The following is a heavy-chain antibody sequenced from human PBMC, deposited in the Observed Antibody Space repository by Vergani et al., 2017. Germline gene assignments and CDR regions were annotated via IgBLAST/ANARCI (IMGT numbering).Heavy chain of an antibody. Sequence: EVQLVPSGAEVKKPGESLKISCKGSGYSLTSYWIGWVRQMPGKGLEWMGIIYPGDSDTRYSPSFQVQVTISADKSISTAYLQWSSLKASDTAMYYCARHSSPRWLQSPDDYWGQGTLVTVSS. CDR2: IYPGDSDT. V-gene: IGHV5-51*01. D-gene: IGHD5-24*01. CDR1: GYSLTSYW. CDR3: ARHSSPRWLQSPDDY. J-gene: IGHJ4*02.